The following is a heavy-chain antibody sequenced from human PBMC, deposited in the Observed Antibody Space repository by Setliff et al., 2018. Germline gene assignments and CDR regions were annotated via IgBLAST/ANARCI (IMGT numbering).Heavy chain of an antibody. CDR1: GFTYNNDW. D-gene: IGHD3-3*01. CDR3: AKSPHDFWSGRVFFDY. V-gene: IGHV3-23*01. Sequence: GGSLRLSCGASGFTYNNDWVSWVRQAPGKGLEWVSTIIGSGISTYYSDSVQGRFTISRDNHKNTLHLQMNSLRVEDTAIYYCAKSPHDFWSGRVFFDYWGQGMLVTVSS. CDR2: IIGSGIST. J-gene: IGHJ4*01.